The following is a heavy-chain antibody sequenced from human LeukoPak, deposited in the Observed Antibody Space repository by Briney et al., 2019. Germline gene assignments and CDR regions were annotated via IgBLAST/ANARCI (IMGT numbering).Heavy chain of an antibody. CDR1: GYSISSGYY. V-gene: IGHV4-38-2*01. CDR3: ARRQVGAPFDY. D-gene: IGHD4/OR15-4a*01. Sequence: SETLSLTCAVSGYSISSGYYWGWIRQPPGKGLEWIGSIYHSGSTYYNPSLKSRVTISVDTSKNQFSLKLSSVTAADTAVHYCARRQVGAPFDYWGQGTLVTVSS. CDR2: IYHSGST. J-gene: IGHJ4*02.